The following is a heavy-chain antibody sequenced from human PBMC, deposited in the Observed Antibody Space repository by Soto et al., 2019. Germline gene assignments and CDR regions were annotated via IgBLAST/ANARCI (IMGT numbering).Heavy chain of an antibody. CDR3: ARDKITGLFDY. D-gene: IGHD2-8*02. V-gene: IGHV4-39*02. CDR2: IYSSGST. CDR1: SDSVSSSSYT. Sequence: SETLSLTCTVSSDSVSSSSYTWGWIRQPPGKGPEWIGSIYSSGSTYYNPSLNSRVTVSVDTSKNQFSLKLTSVTAADTAVYYCARDKITGLFDYWGQGTLVTV. J-gene: IGHJ4*02.